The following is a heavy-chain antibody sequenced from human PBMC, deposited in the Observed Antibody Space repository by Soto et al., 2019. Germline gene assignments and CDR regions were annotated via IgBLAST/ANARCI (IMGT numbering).Heavy chain of an antibody. CDR2: FDPADGKT. D-gene: IGHD3-16*01. V-gene: IGHV1-24*01. CDR1: GYTLSELS. CDR3: ATAQGAFEAEYFQY. Sequence: QVPLVQSGAEVKKPGASVKVSCKVSGYTLSELSMHWVRQPPGKGLEWMGGFDPADGKTIYAQKFQGRVTMTEDTSTDTAYMELSSLRSEDTAVYYCATAQGAFEAEYFQYWGQGTLVPVSS. J-gene: IGHJ1*01.